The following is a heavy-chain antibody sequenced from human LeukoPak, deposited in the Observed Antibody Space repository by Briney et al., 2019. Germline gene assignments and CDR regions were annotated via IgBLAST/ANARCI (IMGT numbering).Heavy chain of an antibody. CDR2: ISSSGSTI. CDR3: AKDLGRYRNNYFDY. D-gene: IGHD1-26*01. J-gene: IGHJ4*02. CDR1: GFTFSSYE. Sequence: GGSLRLSCAASGFTFSSYEMNWVRQAPGKGLEWVSYISSSGSTISYADSVKGRFTISRDDSKNTLYLQMNSLRAEDTAVYYCAKDLGRYRNNYFDYWGQGTLVTVSS. V-gene: IGHV3-48*03.